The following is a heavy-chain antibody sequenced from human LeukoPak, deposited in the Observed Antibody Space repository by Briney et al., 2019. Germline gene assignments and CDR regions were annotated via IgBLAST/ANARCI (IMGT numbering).Heavy chain of an antibody. Sequence: GGSLRLSCAASGFTFSTYDMSWVRQAPGKGLEWVSSISGSGAGKFYAAPVKGRFTTYRDNSKNTLYVQMNSLRAEDTALYYCAKAAYGDYVGALDIWGQGTMVIVSS. J-gene: IGHJ3*02. CDR1: GFTFSTYD. CDR3: AKAAYGDYVGALDI. CDR2: ISGSGAGK. V-gene: IGHV3-23*01. D-gene: IGHD4-17*01.